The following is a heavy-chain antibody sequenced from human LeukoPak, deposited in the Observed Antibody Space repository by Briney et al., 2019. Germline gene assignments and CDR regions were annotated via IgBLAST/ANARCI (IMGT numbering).Heavy chain of an antibody. CDR3: ARGGLRITMIVVVSPLFDY. J-gene: IGHJ4*02. CDR2: ISYDGSNK. CDR1: GFTFGSYA. Sequence: PGRSLRLSCAASGFTFGSYAMHWVRQAPGKGLEWVAVISYDGSNKYYADSVKGRFTISRDNSKNRLYLQMNSLRAEDTAVYYCARGGLRITMIVVVSPLFDYWGQGPLVTVSS. D-gene: IGHD3-22*01. V-gene: IGHV3-30-3*01.